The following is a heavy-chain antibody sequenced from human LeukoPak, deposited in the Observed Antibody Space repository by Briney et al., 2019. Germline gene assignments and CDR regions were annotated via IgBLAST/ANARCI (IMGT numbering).Heavy chain of an antibody. Sequence: SGPTLVNPTQTLTLTSTFSGFSLSTSGVGVGWIRQPTGKALEWLALIFWDDDERYSPSLKSRLTITKDTSKNQVVVTMTNMDPVDTATYYCAHRYSKYFDFWGQGTLVTVSS. CDR1: GFSLSTSGVG. CDR2: IFWDDDE. D-gene: IGHD2-15*01. CDR3: AHRYSKYFDF. V-gene: IGHV2-5*02. J-gene: IGHJ4*02.